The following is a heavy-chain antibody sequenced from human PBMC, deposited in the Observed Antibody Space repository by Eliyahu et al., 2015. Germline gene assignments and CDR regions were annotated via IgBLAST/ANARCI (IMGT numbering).Heavy chain of an antibody. CDR2: INEDGSKK. Sequence: EVQLVESGGGLVQPGGSLRLSCAASGFTFSTYWMSWVRQAPGKGLEWVANINEDGSKKYYMDSVKGRFTISRDNAKNSLYLQMNSLRAEDTAVYYCATELPGGRGYFDYWGQGTLVTVSS. V-gene: IGHV3-7*01. J-gene: IGHJ4*02. CDR3: ATELPGGRGYFDY. CDR1: GFTFSTYW. D-gene: IGHD2-15*01.